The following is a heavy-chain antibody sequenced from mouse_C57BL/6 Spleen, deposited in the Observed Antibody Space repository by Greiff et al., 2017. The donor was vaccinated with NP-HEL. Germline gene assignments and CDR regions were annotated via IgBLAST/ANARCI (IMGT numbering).Heavy chain of an antibody. J-gene: IGHJ4*01. D-gene: IGHD3-3*01. CDR2: IRLKSDNYAT. CDR1: GFTFSNYW. Sequence: EVQLVESGGGLVQPGGSMKLSCVASGFTFSNYWMNWVRQSPEKGLEWVAQIRLKSDNYATHYAESVKGRFTISRDDSKSSVYLQMNNLRAEDTGIYYCTVLGTYYAMDYWGQGTSVTVSS. V-gene: IGHV6-3*01. CDR3: TVLGTYYAMDY.